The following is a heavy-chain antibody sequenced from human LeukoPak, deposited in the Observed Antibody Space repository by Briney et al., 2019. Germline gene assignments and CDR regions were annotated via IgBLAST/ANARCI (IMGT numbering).Heavy chain of an antibody. J-gene: IGHJ4*02. CDR3: ARQIASAGTAGFDF. Sequence: SETLSLTCTVSGGSISSYYWSWIRQPAGKGLEWVGRIYSTGSTNYNPFLKSRVTMSVDTTKNQFSQRLRSVAAADTAVYYCARQIASAGTAGFDFWGQGALVTVSS. CDR2: IYSTGST. D-gene: IGHD6-13*01. V-gene: IGHV4-4*07. CDR1: GGSISSYY.